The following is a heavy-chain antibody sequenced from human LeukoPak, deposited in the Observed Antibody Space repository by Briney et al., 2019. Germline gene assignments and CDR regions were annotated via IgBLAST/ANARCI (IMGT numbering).Heavy chain of an antibody. J-gene: IGHJ4*02. CDR1: GGSISSYY. CDR2: IYYSGST. Sequence: SETLSLTCTVSGGSISSYYWSWIRQPPGKGLEWIGYIYYSGSTNYNPSLKSRVTISVDTSKNQFSLKLSSVTAADTAVYYCARQYYHDSSGYPFDYWGQGTLVTVSS. D-gene: IGHD3-22*01. V-gene: IGHV4-59*01. CDR3: ARQYYHDSSGYPFDY.